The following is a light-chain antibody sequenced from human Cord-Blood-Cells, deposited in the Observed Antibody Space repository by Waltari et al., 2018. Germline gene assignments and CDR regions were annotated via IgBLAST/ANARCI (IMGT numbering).Light chain of an antibody. CDR1: SSDVGSYNL. CDR2: EGS. CDR3: CSYAGRDVV. V-gene: IGLV2-23*01. J-gene: IGLJ2*01. Sequence: QSALPQPASVSGSPGQSITISCTGTSSDVGSYNLVPWYQQHPGQAPKLMIYEGSKRPSGVSKRFSGSKSGNTASLTISGLQAEDEADYYCCSYAGRDVVFGGGTKLTVL.